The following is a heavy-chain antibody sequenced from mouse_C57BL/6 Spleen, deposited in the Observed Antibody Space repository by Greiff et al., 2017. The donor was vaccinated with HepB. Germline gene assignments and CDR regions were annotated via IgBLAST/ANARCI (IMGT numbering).Heavy chain of an antibody. Sequence: EVMLVESGGDLVKPGGSLKLSCAASGFTFSSYGMSWVRQTPDKRLEWVATISSGGSYTYYPDSVKGRFTISRDNAKNTLYLQMSSLKSEDTAMYYCAREGGDYDNFDYWGQGTTLTVSS. J-gene: IGHJ2*01. CDR2: ISSGGSYT. CDR3: AREGGDYDNFDY. D-gene: IGHD2-4*01. V-gene: IGHV5-6*01. CDR1: GFTFSSYG.